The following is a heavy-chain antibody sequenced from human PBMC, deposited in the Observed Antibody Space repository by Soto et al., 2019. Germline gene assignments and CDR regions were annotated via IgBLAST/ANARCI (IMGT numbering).Heavy chain of an antibody. V-gene: IGHV3-33*01. Sequence: GGSLRLSCAASGFTFSSYGMHWVRQAPGKGLEWVAVIWYDGSNKYYADSVKGRFTISRDNSKNTLYLQMNSLRAEDTAVYYCARPALYGVGAFDIRGQGTMVTVSS. J-gene: IGHJ3*02. CDR2: IWYDGSNK. D-gene: IGHD4-17*01. CDR1: GFTFSSYG. CDR3: ARPALYGVGAFDI.